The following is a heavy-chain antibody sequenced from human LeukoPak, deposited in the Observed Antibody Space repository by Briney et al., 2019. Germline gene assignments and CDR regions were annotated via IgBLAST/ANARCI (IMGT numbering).Heavy chain of an antibody. CDR3: ARDRVDIVVVPAAPDAFDI. CDR1: GFTFSSYS. CDR2: ISSSSSSYI. J-gene: IGHJ3*02. V-gene: IGHV3-21*01. D-gene: IGHD2-2*01. Sequence: GGSLRLSCAASGFTFSSYSMNWVRQAPGKGLEWVSSISSSSSSYIYYADSVKGRFTISRDNAKNSLYLQMNSLRAEDTAVYYCARDRVDIVVVPAAPDAFDIWGQGTMVTVSS.